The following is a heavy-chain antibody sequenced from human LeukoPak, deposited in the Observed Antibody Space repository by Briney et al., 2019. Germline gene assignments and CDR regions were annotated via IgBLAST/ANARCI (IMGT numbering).Heavy chain of an antibody. CDR3: ARGRGYSYDY. J-gene: IGHJ4*02. Sequence: GGSLRLSCAASGFTFSSYAMSWVRQAPGKGLEWVSGISGSGGNTYYADSVRGRFTISRDNAKKTLYLQMNSLRAEDTAVYYCARGRGYSYDYWGQGTLVTVSS. CDR2: ISGSGGNT. D-gene: IGHD5-18*01. V-gene: IGHV3-23*01. CDR1: GFTFSSYA.